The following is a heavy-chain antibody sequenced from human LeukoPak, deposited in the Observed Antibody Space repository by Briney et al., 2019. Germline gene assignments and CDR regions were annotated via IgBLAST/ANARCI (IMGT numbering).Heavy chain of an antibody. CDR2: IYYSGST. CDR3: ARSTRGNDVGLDY. CDR1: GGSISSYY. J-gene: IGHJ4*02. Sequence: SETLSLTCTVSGGSISSYYWSWIRQPPGKGLEWIGYIYYSGSTNYNPSLKSRVTISVDTSKSQFSLKLSSVTAADTAVYYCARSTRGNDVGLDYWGQGTLVTVSS. V-gene: IGHV4-59*01. D-gene: IGHD1-1*01.